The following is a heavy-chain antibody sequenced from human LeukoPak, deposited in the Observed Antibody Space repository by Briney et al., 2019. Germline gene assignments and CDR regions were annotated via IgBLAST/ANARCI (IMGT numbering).Heavy chain of an antibody. CDR2: ISGNGVST. V-gene: IGHV3-23*01. CDR3: AKAALGTWGWVFDY. D-gene: IGHD3-16*01. J-gene: IGHJ4*02. CDR1: GFTFSSYA. Sequence: GGSLRLSCAASGFTFSSYAMSWVRQAPGKGLERVSAISGNGVSTYYADSVKGRFTISRDNSKNTLYLQMNSLRAEDTAVYYCAKAALGTWGWVFDYWGQGTLVTVSS.